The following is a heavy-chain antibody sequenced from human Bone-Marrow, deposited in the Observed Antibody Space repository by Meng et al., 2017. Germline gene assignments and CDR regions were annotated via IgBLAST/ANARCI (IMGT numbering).Heavy chain of an antibody. CDR2: IIPIFGTA. Sequence: SVKVSCKASGGTFSSYAISWVRQAPGQGLEWMGGIIPIFGTANYAQKFQGRVTITADESTSTAYMELSSLRSEDTAVYYCARDPAGIVVVPAAMVVDHYGMDVWGQGTTVTVSS. J-gene: IGHJ6*02. V-gene: IGHV1-69*13. CDR3: ARDPAGIVVVPAAMVVDHYGMDV. D-gene: IGHD2-2*01. CDR1: GGTFSSYA.